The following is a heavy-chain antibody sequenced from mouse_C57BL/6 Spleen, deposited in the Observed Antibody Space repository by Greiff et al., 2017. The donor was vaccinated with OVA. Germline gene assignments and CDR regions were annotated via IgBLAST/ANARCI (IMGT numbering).Heavy chain of an antibody. D-gene: IGHD1-1*01. CDR2: INPSYGGT. CDR1: GYTFTSYW. V-gene: IGHV1-53*01. CDR3: AREVLYDYGSSYVYYYAMDY. Sequence: VQLQQPGTELVKPGASVKLSCKASGYTFTSYWMHWVKQRPGQGLEWIGIINPSYGGTSYNEKFKSKATLTVDKSSSTAYMQLSSLTSEDSAVYYCAREVLYDYGSSYVYYYAMDYWGQGTSDTVSS. J-gene: IGHJ4*01.